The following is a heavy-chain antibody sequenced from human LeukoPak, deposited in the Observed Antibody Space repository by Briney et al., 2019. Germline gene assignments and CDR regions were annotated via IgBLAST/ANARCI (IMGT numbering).Heavy chain of an antibody. CDR2: ISTYSGNT. D-gene: IGHD7-27*01. CDR1: GYTFTSYA. Sequence: ASVKVSCKPSGYTFTSYALSWVRQAPGQGLEWMGWISTYSGNTNYAQELQGRITMTIETSTSTAYMELRSLRSDDTAVYYCAKDLLENWDPPRLSDYWGQGTLVTVSS. J-gene: IGHJ4*02. CDR3: AKDLLENWDPPRLSDY. V-gene: IGHV1-18*01.